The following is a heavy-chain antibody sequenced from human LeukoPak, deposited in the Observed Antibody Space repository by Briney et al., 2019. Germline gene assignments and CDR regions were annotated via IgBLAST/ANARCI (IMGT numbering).Heavy chain of an antibody. CDR2: INSYGSST. CDR1: GFTFSSYW. V-gene: IGHV3-74*01. CDR3: ARDLRSPSDTNIAIDY. Sequence: GGSLRLSCAASGFTFSSYWMHWVRQTPGKGLVWVSRINSYGSSTVSADSVKGRFTISRDNAMNTLYLQMNSLRAEDTAVYYCARDLRSPSDTNIAIDYWGQGTLVTVSS. J-gene: IGHJ4*02.